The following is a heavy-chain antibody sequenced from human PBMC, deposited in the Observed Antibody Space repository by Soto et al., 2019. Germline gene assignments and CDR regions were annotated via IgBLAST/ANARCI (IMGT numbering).Heavy chain of an antibody. J-gene: IGHJ4*02. Sequence: QVQLVQSGAEVKKPGASVKVSCKASGYTFTSYDINWVRQATGQGLEWMGWMNPNSGNTGYAQKFQGRVTMTRHTSISTAYMEQSSLRSEDTAVYYCAGKYYDILTGYYRFDYWGQGTLVTVSS. V-gene: IGHV1-8*01. CDR1: GYTFTSYD. CDR3: AGKYYDILTGYYRFDY. D-gene: IGHD3-9*01. CDR2: MNPNSGNT.